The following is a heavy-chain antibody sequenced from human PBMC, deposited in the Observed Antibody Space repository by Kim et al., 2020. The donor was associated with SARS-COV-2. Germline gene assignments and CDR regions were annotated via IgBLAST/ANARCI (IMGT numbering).Heavy chain of an antibody. CDR1: GYTFTSYA. J-gene: IGHJ3*02. D-gene: IGHD6-13*01. V-gene: IGHV1-3*01. CDR3: ARDLRPTLEYSSGWLLTKGGDLAFDI. Sequence: ASVKVSCKASGYTFTSYAMHWVRQAPGQRLEWMGWINAGNGNTKYSQKFQGRVTITRDTSSSTAYMELSSLRSEDTAVYYCARDLRPTLEYSSGWLLTKGGDLAFDIWGQGTMVTVSS. CDR2: INAGNGNT.